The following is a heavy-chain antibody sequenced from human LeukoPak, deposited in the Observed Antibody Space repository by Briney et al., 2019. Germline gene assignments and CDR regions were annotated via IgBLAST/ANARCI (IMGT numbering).Heavy chain of an antibody. CDR2: INQDGSDQ. CDR3: ARTTVTTGRTNWFDP. V-gene: IGHV3-7*01. CDR1: GFIFSNSW. D-gene: IGHD4-17*01. Sequence: GGSLRLSCAASGFIFSNSWMNWVRQAPGKGLEWVANINQDGSDQYYVDSVKGRFTISRDNAKNSLYLQMYSLRAEDTAVYYCARTTVTTGRTNWFDPWGQGTLVTVSS. J-gene: IGHJ5*02.